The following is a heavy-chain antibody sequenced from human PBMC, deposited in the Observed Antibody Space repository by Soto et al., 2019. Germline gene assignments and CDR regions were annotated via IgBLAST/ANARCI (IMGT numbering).Heavy chain of an antibody. CDR3: ARGGCSSTSCFPRTYYYYYYYGMDV. CDR1: GGSFSGYS. Sequence: SETLSLTCAVYGGSFSGYSWSWIRQPPGKGLEWIGEINHSGSTNYNPSLKSRVTISVDTSKNQFSLKLSSVTAADTAVYYCARGGCSSTSCFPRTYYYYYYYGMDVWGQGTTVT. V-gene: IGHV4-34*01. J-gene: IGHJ6*02. D-gene: IGHD2-2*01. CDR2: INHSGST.